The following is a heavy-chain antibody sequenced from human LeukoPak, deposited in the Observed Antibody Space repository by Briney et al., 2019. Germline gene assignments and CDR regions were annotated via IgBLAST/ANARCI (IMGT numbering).Heavy chain of an antibody. J-gene: IGHJ4*02. CDR1: GGSISSYY. D-gene: IGHD3-22*01. V-gene: IGHV4-59*12. CDR3: ARGSRGYDSSGYYRQPPYYFDY. Sequence: SETLSLTCTVSGGSISSYYWSWIRQPPGKGLEWIGYIFYSGSTDYNPSLKSRVTISVDTSKNQFSLKLSSVTAADTAVYYCARGSRGYDSSGYYRQPPYYFDYWGQGTLVTVSS. CDR2: IFYSGST.